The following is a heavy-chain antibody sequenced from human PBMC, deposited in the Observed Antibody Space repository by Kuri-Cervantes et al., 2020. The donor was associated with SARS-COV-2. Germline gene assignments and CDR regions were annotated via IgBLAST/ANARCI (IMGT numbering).Heavy chain of an antibody. D-gene: IGHD3-9*01. CDR3: AKLRGPFDWLFPAFDY. Sequence: GESLKISCAASGLTFSSYGMHWVRQAPGKGLEWVAVIWYDGSNKYYADSVKGRFTISRDNSKNTLYLQMNSLRAEDTAVYYCAKLRGPFDWLFPAFDYWGQGTLVTVSS. V-gene: IGHV3-33*06. CDR2: IWYDGSNK. CDR1: GLTFSSYG. J-gene: IGHJ4*02.